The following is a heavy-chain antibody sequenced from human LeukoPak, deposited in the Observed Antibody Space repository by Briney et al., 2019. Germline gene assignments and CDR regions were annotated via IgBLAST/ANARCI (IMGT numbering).Heavy chain of an antibody. V-gene: IGHV4-39*07. CDR2: IYYSGST. CDR1: GGSISSSSYY. J-gene: IGHJ5*02. CDR3: ARFKKSNWFDP. Sequence: SETLSLTCTVSGGSISSSSYYWGWIRQPPGKGLEWIGSIYYSGSTYYNPSLKSRVTISVDTSKNQFSLKLSSVTAADTAVYYCARFKKSNWFDPWGQGTLVTVSS.